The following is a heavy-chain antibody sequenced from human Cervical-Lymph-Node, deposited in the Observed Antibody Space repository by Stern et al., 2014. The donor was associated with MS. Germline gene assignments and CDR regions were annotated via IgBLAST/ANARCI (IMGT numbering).Heavy chain of an antibody. V-gene: IGHV1-69*06. CDR1: GGTFSNSG. D-gene: IGHD1-26*01. CDR3: ARDLGVGPSAH. CDR2: IIPIFGTT. J-gene: IGHJ4*02. Sequence: QVKLVESGTEVRKPGSSVKVSCRASGGTFSNSGISWVRQAPGQGLEWMGGIIPIFGTTNYAQKFQGRVTITADKSTNTVYMELTSLRSEDTAVYYCARDLGVGPSAHWGQGTLVTVSS.